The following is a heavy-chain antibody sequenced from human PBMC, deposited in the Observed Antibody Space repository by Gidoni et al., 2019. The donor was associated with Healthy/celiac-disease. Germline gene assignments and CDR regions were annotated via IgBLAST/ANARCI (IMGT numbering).Heavy chain of an antibody. CDR2: INAGNGNT. D-gene: IGHD6-13*01. V-gene: IGHV1-3*01. CDR3: ARDLRQLVLLNWFDP. Sequence: QVQLVQSGAEVKKPGASVKVSCKASGYTFTSYAMHWVRQAPGQRLEWMGWINAGNGNTKYSQKFQGRVTITRDTSASTAYMELSSLRSEDTAVYYCARDLRQLVLLNWFDPWGQGTLVTVSS. CDR1: GYTFTSYA. J-gene: IGHJ5*02.